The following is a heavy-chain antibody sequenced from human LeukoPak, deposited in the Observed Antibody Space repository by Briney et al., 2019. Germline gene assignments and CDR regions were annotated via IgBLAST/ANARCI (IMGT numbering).Heavy chain of an antibody. D-gene: IGHD4-11*01. CDR1: GFSLSTSGVG. CDR2: IYWNDDK. CDR3: AHMTTVDWTLFY. J-gene: IGHJ4*02. Sequence: SGPTLVKPTQTLTLTCTFSGFSLSTSGVGVGWIRQPPGKALEWLALIYWNDDKRYSPSLKSRLTITKDTSKNQVVLTMTNMDPVDTATYYCAHMTTVDWTLFYWGQGTLVTVSS. V-gene: IGHV2-5*01.